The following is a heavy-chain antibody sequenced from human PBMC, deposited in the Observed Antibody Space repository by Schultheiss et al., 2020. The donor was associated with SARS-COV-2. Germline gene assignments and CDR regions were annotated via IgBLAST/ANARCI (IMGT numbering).Heavy chain of an antibody. Sequence: GSLRLSCSASGFTFSDYYMSWIRQAPGKGLEWIGYIYYSGSTNYNPSLKSRVTISVDTSKNQFSLKLSSVTAADTAVYYCARDSNYGDYPNDYWGQGTLVTVSS. J-gene: IGHJ4*02. CDR2: IYYSGST. CDR3: ARDSNYGDYPNDY. V-gene: IGHV4-59*12. CDR1: GFTFSDYY. D-gene: IGHD4-17*01.